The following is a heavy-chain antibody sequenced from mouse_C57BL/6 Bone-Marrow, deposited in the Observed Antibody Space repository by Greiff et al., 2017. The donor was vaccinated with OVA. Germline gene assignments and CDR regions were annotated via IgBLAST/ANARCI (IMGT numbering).Heavy chain of an antibody. CDR1: GYTFTDYY. J-gene: IGHJ3*01. CDR3: ARNWDPPFAY. V-gene: IGHV1-76*01. D-gene: IGHD4-1*01. CDR2: IYPGSGNT. Sequence: VQLQESGAELVRPGASVKLSCKASGYTFTDYYINWVKQRPGQGLEWIARIYPGSGNTYYNEKFKGKATLTAAKSSSTAYMQLSSLTSEDSAVYLWARNWDPPFAYWGQGTLVTVSA.